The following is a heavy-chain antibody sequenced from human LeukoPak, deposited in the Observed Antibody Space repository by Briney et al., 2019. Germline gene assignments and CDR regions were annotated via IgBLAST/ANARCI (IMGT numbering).Heavy chain of an antibody. CDR3: ARDQPYYYGSGSSIDY. Sequence: GGSLRLSCAASGFTFSSYETNWVRQAPGKGLGWVSYISSSGSTIYYADSVKGRFTISRDNAKNSLYLQMNSLGAEDTAVYYCARDQPYYYGSGSSIDYWGQGTLVTVSS. V-gene: IGHV3-48*03. CDR1: GFTFSSYE. D-gene: IGHD3-10*01. J-gene: IGHJ4*02. CDR2: ISSSGSTI.